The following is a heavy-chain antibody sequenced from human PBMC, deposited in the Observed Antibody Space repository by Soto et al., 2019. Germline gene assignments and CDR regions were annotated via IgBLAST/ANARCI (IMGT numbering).Heavy chain of an antibody. CDR1: GYSFSNFY. CDR3: ARDAVPIAGRSQYFDY. V-gene: IGHV1-46*01. CDR2: INPGRGLT. J-gene: IGHJ4*02. D-gene: IGHD2-15*01. Sequence: QVQLVQSGAEVKTPGASVRVSCKASGYSFSNFYIHWVRQAPGQGLEWIGVINPGRGLTTYAQSFQDRVTLTSDTSTSTVYIDLNSLRSQDTAIYYCARDAVPIAGRSQYFDYWGQGSQVTVSS.